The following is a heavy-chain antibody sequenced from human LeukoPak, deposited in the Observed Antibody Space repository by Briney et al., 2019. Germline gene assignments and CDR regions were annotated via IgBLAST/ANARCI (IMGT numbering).Heavy chain of an antibody. CDR3: ARGGPYYDFWSGKHNWFDP. V-gene: IGHV4-34*01. CDR1: GGSFSGYY. J-gene: IGHJ5*02. CDR2: INHSGST. D-gene: IGHD3-3*01. Sequence: SETLSLTCAVYGGSFSGYYWSWIRLPPGKGLEWIGEINHSGSTNYNPSLKSRVTISVDTSKNQFSLKLSSVTAADTAVYYCARGGPYYDFWSGKHNWFDPWGQGTLVTVSS.